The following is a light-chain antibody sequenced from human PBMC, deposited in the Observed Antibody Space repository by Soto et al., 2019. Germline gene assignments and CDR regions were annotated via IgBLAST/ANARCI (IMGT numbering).Light chain of an antibody. Sequence: EIVLTQSPGTLSLAPVERATLSCAASQSVTSNYLAWYQQKPGQAPRLLIFGASIRVTGIPDRFIGSGYGTDFNLTISRLETEDFAVYYCQQYGSSPQTFGQGTKVDIK. J-gene: IGKJ1*01. CDR3: QQYGSSPQT. CDR2: GAS. CDR1: QSVTSNY. V-gene: IGKV3-20*01.